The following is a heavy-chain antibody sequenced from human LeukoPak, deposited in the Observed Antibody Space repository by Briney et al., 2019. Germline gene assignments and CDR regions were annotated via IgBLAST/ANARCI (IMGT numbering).Heavy chain of an antibody. CDR1: GGSISSSSYY. Sequence: SETLSLTCTVSGGSISSSSYYWGWIRQPPGKGLEWIGSIYYSGSTYYNPSLKSRVTISVDTSKNQFSLKLSSVTAADTAVYYCARGYYGSGSYYSYYYYYYMDVWGKGTRSPSP. CDR2: IYYSGST. D-gene: IGHD3-10*01. V-gene: IGHV4-39*07. J-gene: IGHJ6*03. CDR3: ARGYYGSGSYYSYYYYYYMDV.